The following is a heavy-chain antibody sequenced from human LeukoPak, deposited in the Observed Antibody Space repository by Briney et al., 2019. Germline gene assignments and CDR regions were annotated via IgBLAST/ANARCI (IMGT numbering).Heavy chain of an antibody. CDR3: ARNPPLSRGGGYSIPYYFDY. CDR2: IYSGGSST. V-gene: IGHV3-66*01. CDR1: GFTVSTNY. D-gene: IGHD6-13*01. Sequence: GGSLRLSCAASGFTVSTNYMSWVRQAPGKGLEWVSVIYSGGSSTYYADSVKGRFTISRDKSKNTLYLQMNSLRAEDTAVYYCARNPPLSRGGGYSIPYYFDYWGQGTLVTVSS. J-gene: IGHJ4*02.